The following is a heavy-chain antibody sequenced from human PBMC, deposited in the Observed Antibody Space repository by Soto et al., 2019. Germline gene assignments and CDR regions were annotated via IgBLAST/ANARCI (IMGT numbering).Heavy chain of an antibody. CDR3: AKYNGSGSDYQGGMDV. CDR1: GYTFTSYG. V-gene: IGHV1-18*01. D-gene: IGHD3-10*01. J-gene: IGHJ6*02. Sequence: GASVKVSCKASGYTFTSYGISWVRQAPGQGLEWMGWISAYNGNTNYAQKLQGRVTMTTDTSTSTAYMELRSLRSDDTAVYYCAKYNGSGSDYQGGMDVWGQGTTVTGSS. CDR2: ISAYNGNT.